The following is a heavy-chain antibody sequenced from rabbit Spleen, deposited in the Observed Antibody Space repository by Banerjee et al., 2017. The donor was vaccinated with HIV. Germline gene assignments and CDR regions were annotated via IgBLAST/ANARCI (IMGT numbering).Heavy chain of an antibody. CDR1: GFSFSSSDY. CDR3: ARGNGNNGDGFNL. Sequence: QEQLVESGGGLVQPGGSLTLTCTASGFSFSSSDYICWVRQAPGKGLEWIACIDIGSSGFTYFATWAKGRFTCSKTSSTTVTLQMTSLTAADTASYFCARGNGNNGDGFNLWGQGTLVTVS. V-gene: IGHV1S45*01. J-gene: IGHJ4*01. CDR2: IDIGSSGFT. D-gene: IGHD2-1*01.